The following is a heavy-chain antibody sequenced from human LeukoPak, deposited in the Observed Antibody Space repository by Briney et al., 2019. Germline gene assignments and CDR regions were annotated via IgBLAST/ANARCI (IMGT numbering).Heavy chain of an antibody. V-gene: IGHV1-2*02. CDR2: INPNSGGT. Sequence: ASVKVSCKASGYTFTGYYMHWVRQAPGQGLESMGWINPNSGGTNYAQKFQGRVTMTRDTSISTAYMELSRLRSDDTAVYYCARAVAGTFYYYGMDVWGQGTTVTVSS. J-gene: IGHJ6*02. CDR3: ARAVAGTFYYYGMDV. CDR1: GYTFTGYY. D-gene: IGHD6-19*01.